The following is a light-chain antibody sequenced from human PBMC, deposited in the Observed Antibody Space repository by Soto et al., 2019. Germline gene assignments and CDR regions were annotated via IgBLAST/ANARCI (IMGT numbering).Light chain of an antibody. J-gene: IGKJ1*01. CDR1: QSVGSD. CDR2: DAS. CDR3: QQRSNWPWT. Sequence: EIVLTQSPATLSLSPGERATLSCRASQSVGSDLAWYQQKPGQAPRLLIYDASNRATATPARFSGSGSGTDLTLTISNLEPEDFAVYYCQQRSNWPWTLGQGTKVDLK. V-gene: IGKV3-11*01.